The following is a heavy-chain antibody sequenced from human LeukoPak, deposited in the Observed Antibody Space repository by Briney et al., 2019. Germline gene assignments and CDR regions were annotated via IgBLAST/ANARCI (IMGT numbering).Heavy chain of an antibody. CDR3: ARGVYIAAAQYGY. CDR1: GGSISSYY. J-gene: IGHJ4*02. D-gene: IGHD6-13*01. Sequence: SETLSLTCTVSGGSISSYYWNWIRQPPGKGLEWIGYIYCSGTTNYNPSLKSRVTISVDTSKNQFSLKLSAVTAADTAVYYCARGVYIAAAQYGYWGQGTLVTVSS. V-gene: IGHV4-59*01. CDR2: IYCSGTT.